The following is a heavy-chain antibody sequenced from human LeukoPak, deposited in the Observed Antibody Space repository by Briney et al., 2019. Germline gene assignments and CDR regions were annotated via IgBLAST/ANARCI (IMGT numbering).Heavy chain of an antibody. CDR1: GGSISSYY. V-gene: IGHV4-4*07. D-gene: IGHD6-19*01. J-gene: IGHJ4*02. Sequence: SETLSLTCTVSGGSISSYYWSWIRQPAGKGLEWIGRIYTSGSTNYNPPLKSRVTMSVDTSKNQFSLELSSVTAADTAVYYCARDAGSGWPFDYWGQGTLVTVSS. CDR3: ARDAGSGWPFDY. CDR2: IYTSGST.